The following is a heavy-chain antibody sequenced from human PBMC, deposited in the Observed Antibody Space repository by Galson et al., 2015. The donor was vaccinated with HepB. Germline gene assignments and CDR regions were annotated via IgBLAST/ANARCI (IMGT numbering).Heavy chain of an antibody. CDR3: ARDTYVNVKDY. D-gene: IGHD3-16*01. CDR1: GFTFSSYS. J-gene: IGHJ4*02. Sequence: SLRLSCAASGFTFSSYSMSWVRQAPGKGLEWVSYISNSSSTTYYADSVKGRFTISRDNSKNSLYLQMNSLRAEDTAVYYCARDTYVNVKDYWGQGTLVTVSS. CDR2: ISNSSSTT. V-gene: IGHV3-48*01.